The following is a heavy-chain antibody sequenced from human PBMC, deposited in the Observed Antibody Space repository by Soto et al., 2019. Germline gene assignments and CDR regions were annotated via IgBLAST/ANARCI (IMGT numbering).Heavy chain of an antibody. CDR3: ARDLLFPNSSSIAARPSHYYYYGMDV. D-gene: IGHD6-6*01. CDR1: GYTFTGYY. V-gene: IGHV1-2*04. J-gene: IGHJ6*02. Sequence: GASVKVSCKASGYTFTGYYMHWVRQAPGQGLEWMGWINPNSGGTNYAQKFQGWVTMTRDTSISTAYMELSRLRSDDTAVYYCARDLLFPNSSSIAARPSHYYYYGMDVWGQGTTVTVSS. CDR2: INPNSGGT.